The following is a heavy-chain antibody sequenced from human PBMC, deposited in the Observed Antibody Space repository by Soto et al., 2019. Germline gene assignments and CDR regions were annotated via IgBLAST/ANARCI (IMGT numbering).Heavy chain of an antibody. Sequence: PGGSLRLSCAASGFTFSSYAMSWVRQAPGKGLEWVSTISGSGVSTYYAYSVKGRFTISRDNSKNTLSLQMNSLRVEDTGVYYCTKVVPNDCSTISCRFFGWWGQGTLVTVSS. D-gene: IGHD2-2*01. V-gene: IGHV3-23*01. J-gene: IGHJ4*02. CDR3: TKVVPNDCSTISCRFFGW. CDR1: GFTFSSYA. CDR2: ISGSGVST.